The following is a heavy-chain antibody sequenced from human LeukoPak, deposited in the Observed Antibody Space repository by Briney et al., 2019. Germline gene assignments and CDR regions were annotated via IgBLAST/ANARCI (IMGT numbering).Heavy chain of an antibody. Sequence: GGSLRLSCAASGFTFSSKWMHWVRQAPGKGLVWVSRITSDGSSTIYADSVKGRFTSSRDNAKNTLYLQMNSLRVEDTAVYYCARDINWALGNPWGQGTLVIVSS. CDR3: ARDINWALGNP. D-gene: IGHD1-1*01. J-gene: IGHJ5*02. V-gene: IGHV3-74*01. CDR1: GFTFSSKW. CDR2: ITSDGSST.